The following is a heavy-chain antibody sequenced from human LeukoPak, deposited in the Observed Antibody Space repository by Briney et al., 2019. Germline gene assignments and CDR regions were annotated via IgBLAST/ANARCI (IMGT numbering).Heavy chain of an antibody. CDR3: ARGDYGGNSYFDY. CDR2: VYTSGST. CDR1: GGSINSGSHY. D-gene: IGHD4-23*01. Sequence: SETLSLTCTVSGGSINSGSHYWSWIRQPAGKGLEWIGRVYTSGSTKYNPSLKSRVIISIDTSKNQFSLNLSSVTAADTALYYCARGDYGGNSYFDYWGQGTLVTVSS. V-gene: IGHV4-61*02. J-gene: IGHJ4*02.